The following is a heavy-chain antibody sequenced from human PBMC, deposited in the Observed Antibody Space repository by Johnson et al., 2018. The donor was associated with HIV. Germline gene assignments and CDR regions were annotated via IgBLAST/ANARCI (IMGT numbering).Heavy chain of an antibody. CDR3: ARIFGGSYTDAFDI. V-gene: IGHV3-48*01. Sequence: VQLVESGGGLIKPGGSLRLACAASGFTFSSYSMNWVRQAPGKGLEWVSYISSSSSTIYYADSVKGRFTISRDNAKNSLYLQMNSLRAEDTAVYYCARIFGGSYTDAFDIWGQGTMVTVSS. CDR1: GFTFSSYS. J-gene: IGHJ3*02. D-gene: IGHD1-26*01. CDR2: ISSSSSTI.